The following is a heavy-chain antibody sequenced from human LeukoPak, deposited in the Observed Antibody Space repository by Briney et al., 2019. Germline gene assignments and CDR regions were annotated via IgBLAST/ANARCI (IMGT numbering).Heavy chain of an antibody. V-gene: IGHV1-46*01. Sequence: ASVKVSCKASGYTFTSFYIHWVRQAPGQGLEWMGIINPSGDSTIYARKFQGRVTMTGDMSTSIVYMEMSSLRSEDTAVYYCARVLSTSRRHDAFDIWGQGTMVTVSS. CDR3: ARVLSTSRRHDAFDI. CDR1: GYTFTSFY. D-gene: IGHD6-6*01. J-gene: IGHJ3*02. CDR2: INPSGDST.